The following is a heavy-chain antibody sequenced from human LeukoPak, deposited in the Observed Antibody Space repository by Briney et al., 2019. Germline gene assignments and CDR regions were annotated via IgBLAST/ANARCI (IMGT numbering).Heavy chain of an antibody. J-gene: IGHJ4*02. Sequence: PSETLSLTCTVSGGSISSYYWSWIRQPPGKGLEWIGYIYYSGSTNYNPSLKSRVTISVDTSKNQFSLKLSSVTAADTAVYYCARADEQLAYFDYWGQGTLVTVSS. CDR2: IYYSGST. CDR3: ARADEQLAYFDY. CDR1: GGSISSYY. D-gene: IGHD6-6*01. V-gene: IGHV4-59*12.